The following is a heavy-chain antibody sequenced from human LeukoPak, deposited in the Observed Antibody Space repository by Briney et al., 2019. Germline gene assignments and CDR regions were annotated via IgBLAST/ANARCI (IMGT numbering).Heavy chain of an antibody. D-gene: IGHD1-26*01. Sequence: GGSLRLSCAASGFIFSDYWMTWARQAPGKGLEWVANIKEDGSEKNYVDSVKGRFTISRDNAKNSLYLQMNSLRAEDTAVYYCARSRGGSYWGQGTLVTVSS. CDR1: GFIFSDYW. V-gene: IGHV3-7*01. J-gene: IGHJ4*02. CDR2: IKEDGSEK. CDR3: ARSRGGSY.